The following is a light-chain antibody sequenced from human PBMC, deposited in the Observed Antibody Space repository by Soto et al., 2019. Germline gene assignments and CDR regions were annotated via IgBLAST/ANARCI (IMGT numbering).Light chain of an antibody. J-gene: IGKJ2*01. CDR1: QSVSSN. V-gene: IGKV3-15*01. Sequence: EIVMTQSPATLSVSPGERAALSCRASQSVSSNFAWYQQKPCQAPRLLIYGASTRATGIPARFSGSGSGTECTLTLSSLQSEDFAVYYCQQYNNWPYTFGQGTKLEIK. CDR3: QQYNNWPYT. CDR2: GAS.